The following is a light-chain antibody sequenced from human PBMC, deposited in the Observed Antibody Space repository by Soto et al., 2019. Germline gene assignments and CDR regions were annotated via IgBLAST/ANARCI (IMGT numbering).Light chain of an antibody. Sequence: DIQMTQSPSTLSASVGDRVTITCRASQSISSWLAWYQQKPGKAPNLLIYKASSLESGVPSRFSGSGSGTEFTLTVISLQPDDFATYYCQQYDRYPLTFGGGTKVDIK. CDR3: QQYDRYPLT. V-gene: IGKV1-5*03. J-gene: IGKJ4*01. CDR1: QSISSW. CDR2: KAS.